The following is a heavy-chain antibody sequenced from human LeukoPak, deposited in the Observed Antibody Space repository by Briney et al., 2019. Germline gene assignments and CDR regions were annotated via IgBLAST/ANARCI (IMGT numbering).Heavy chain of an antibody. CDR2: ISSSSSYI. J-gene: IGHJ5*02. Sequence: PGGSLRLSCAASGFTFSSYAMSWVRQAPGKGLEWVSSISSSSSYIYYADSVKGRFTISRDNAKNSLYLQMNSLRAEDTAVYYCARIGVNGWFDPWGQGTLVTVSS. V-gene: IGHV3-21*01. CDR3: ARIGVNGWFDP. D-gene: IGHD4-23*01. CDR1: GFTFSSYA.